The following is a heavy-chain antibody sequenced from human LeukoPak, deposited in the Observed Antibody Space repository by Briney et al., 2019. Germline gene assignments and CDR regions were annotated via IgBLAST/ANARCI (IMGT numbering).Heavy chain of an antibody. CDR2: IIPIFGTA. D-gene: IGHD4-17*01. Sequence: ASVKVSCKASGGTFSSYAISWVRQAPEQGLEWMGGIIPIFGTANYAQKFQGRVTITADKSTSTAYMELSSLRSEDTAVYYCAGKGVYGDYNWFDPWGQGTLVTVSS. V-gene: IGHV1-69*06. CDR1: GGTFSSYA. CDR3: AGKGVYGDYNWFDP. J-gene: IGHJ5*02.